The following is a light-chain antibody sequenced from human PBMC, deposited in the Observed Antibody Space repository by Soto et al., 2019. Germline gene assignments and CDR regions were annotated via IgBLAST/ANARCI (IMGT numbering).Light chain of an antibody. J-gene: IGLJ2*01. Sequence: QSVLTQPPSASGSPGQSVTISCTRTSSDVGGYNYVSWYQQHPGKAPKLMIYEVSKRPSGVPDRFSGSKSGNTASLTVSGLQAEDEADYYCSSYADINNVVLGGGTKLTVL. CDR2: EVS. CDR3: SSYADINNVV. V-gene: IGLV2-8*01. CDR1: SSDVGGYNY.